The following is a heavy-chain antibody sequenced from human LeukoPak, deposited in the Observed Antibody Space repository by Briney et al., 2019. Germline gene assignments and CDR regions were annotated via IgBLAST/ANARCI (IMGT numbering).Heavy chain of an antibody. D-gene: IGHD3-10*01. CDR3: ASMWLGEPYPFDY. Sequence: GGSLRLSCAASGFTFGSYSMNWVRQAPGKGLEWVSSISSSSSYIYYADSVKGRFTISRDNAKNSLYLQMNSLRAEDTAVYYCASMWLGEPYPFDYWGQGTLVTVSS. CDR1: GFTFGSYS. J-gene: IGHJ4*02. CDR2: ISSSSSYI. V-gene: IGHV3-21*01.